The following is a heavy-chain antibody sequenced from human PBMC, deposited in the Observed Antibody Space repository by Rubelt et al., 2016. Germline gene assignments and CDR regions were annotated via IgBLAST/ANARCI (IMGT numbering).Heavy chain of an antibody. V-gene: IGHV4-34*01. Sequence: QVQLQQWGAGLLKPSETLSLTCAVYGGSLSGYYWAWIRQPPGKGLEWIGEINHRGSTDYNPSLKGRVTISVDTSKNQVSLRLSSVTAADTAVYYCARDEGIFSSQGIYDFDYWGQGTLVTVSS. D-gene: IGHD2/OR15-2a*01. CDR2: INHRGST. J-gene: IGHJ4*02. CDR1: GGSLSGYY. CDR3: ARDEGIFSSQGIYDFDY.